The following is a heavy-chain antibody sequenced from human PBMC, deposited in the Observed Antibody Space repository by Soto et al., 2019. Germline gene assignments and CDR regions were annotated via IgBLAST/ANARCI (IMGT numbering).Heavy chain of an antibody. V-gene: IGHV4-4*02. CDR3: ARRIVATETFDY. CDR1: RVSISSGMW. D-gene: IGHD5-12*01. Sequence: LSLTCAVSRVSISSGMWWSWLRQTPGKGLEWIGEIYHNGNTNYNPSLWSQVTISVDTSKNQFSLTVTSVTAADTAVYYCARRIVATETFDYWGQGTLVTVSS. CDR2: IYHNGNT. J-gene: IGHJ4*02.